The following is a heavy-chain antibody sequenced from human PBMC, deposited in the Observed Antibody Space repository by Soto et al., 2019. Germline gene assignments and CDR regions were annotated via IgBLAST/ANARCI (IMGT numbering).Heavy chain of an antibody. CDR2: IYYSGRT. V-gene: IGHV4-4*02. J-gene: IGHJ5*02. CDR3: GGSGAAGGSVPLRGCDWFDP. Sequence: SETLSLTCAVSGAFINNSNWCRLVRQSPGKGLEGIGEIYYSGRTYYMASLKGRVTISTDKSKNLISLELSFVTVADTAVYYCGGSGAAGGSVPLRGCDWFDPWGQGTQVTVSS. D-gene: IGHD6-19*01. CDR1: GAFINNSNW.